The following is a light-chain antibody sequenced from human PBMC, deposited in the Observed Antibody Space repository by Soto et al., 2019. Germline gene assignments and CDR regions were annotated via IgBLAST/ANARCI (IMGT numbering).Light chain of an antibody. V-gene: IGKV1-5*01. J-gene: IGKJ2*01. CDR2: DVS. CDR1: SSSKW. CDR3: QHTTDFT. Sequence: DIQMTQSPSTLAASVGDTVTMTCRSSSKWLAWYQKKPGKAPKLLIYDVSNLERGVPPRFSGSTSGAESILTITGLQPDDLGTYYCQHTTDFTFGQGTKVDIK.